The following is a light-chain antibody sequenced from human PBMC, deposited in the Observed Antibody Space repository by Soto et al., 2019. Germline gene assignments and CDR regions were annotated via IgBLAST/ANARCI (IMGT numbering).Light chain of an antibody. Sequence: EIVLTQSPGTLSLSPGEGATLSCRASQSVSSSYIAWYQQKPGQAPRLLIYGASTRATGIPARFSGSGSGTEFTLTISSLQSEDFAVYYCQQRSNWPTFGQGTKVDIK. CDR1: QSVSSSY. V-gene: IGKV3D-20*02. CDR3: QQRSNWPT. J-gene: IGKJ1*01. CDR2: GAS.